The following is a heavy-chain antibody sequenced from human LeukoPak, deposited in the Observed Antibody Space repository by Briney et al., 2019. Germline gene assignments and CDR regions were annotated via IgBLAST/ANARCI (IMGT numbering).Heavy chain of an antibody. CDR1: GFTFSSYE. J-gene: IGHJ4*02. Sequence: GGSLRLSCAASGFTFSSYEMNWVRQAPGKGLEWVSYISNSGSTIYYTDSVKGRFTISRDNAKNSLYLQMNSLRAEDTAVYYCAGGGTSMIRNGPDDYWGQGTLVTVSS. CDR2: ISNSGSTI. V-gene: IGHV3-48*03. D-gene: IGHD3-22*01. CDR3: AGGGTSMIRNGPDDY.